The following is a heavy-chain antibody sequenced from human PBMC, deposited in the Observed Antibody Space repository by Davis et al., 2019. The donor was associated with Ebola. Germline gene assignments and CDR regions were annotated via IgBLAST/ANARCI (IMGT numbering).Heavy chain of an antibody. CDR3: AKRNRAFDI. CDR1: GFTFSSYG. CDR2: ISYDGSNK. V-gene: IGHV3-30*18. D-gene: IGHD1-14*01. Sequence: PGGSLRLSCAASGFTFSSYGMHWVRQAPGKGLEWVAVISYDGSNKYYADSVKGRFTISRDNSKNTLYLQMNSLRAEDTAVYYCAKRNRAFDIWGQGTMVTVSS. J-gene: IGHJ3*02.